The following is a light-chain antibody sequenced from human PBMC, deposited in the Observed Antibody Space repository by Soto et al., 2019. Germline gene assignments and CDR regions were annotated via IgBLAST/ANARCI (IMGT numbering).Light chain of an antibody. Sequence: DIQMTQSPTSLSASVGDRVTITCRASQDIRNFVAWYQQKPGKAPKLLIYAASTLQSGVPSRFSGSGSGTHFTLTLNSLQPEDVATYSCQKYSSVPVFGPGTKVEIK. CDR1: QDIRNF. J-gene: IGKJ3*01. CDR2: AAS. CDR3: QKYSSVPV. V-gene: IGKV1-27*01.